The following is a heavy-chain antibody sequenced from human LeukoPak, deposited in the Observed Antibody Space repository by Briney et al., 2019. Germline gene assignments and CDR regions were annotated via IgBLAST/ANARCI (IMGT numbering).Heavy chain of an antibody. CDR2: INHGGST. Sequence: SETLSLTCAVYSGSFSGYYRSWISQPPGKGLEWIGEINHGGSTNYNPSLKSRVTISVDTSKNQFSLKLSSVTAADTAVYYCARGLVGATAGYWGQGTLVTVSS. V-gene: IGHV4-34*01. J-gene: IGHJ4*02. CDR3: ARGLVGATAGY. CDR1: SGSFSGYY. D-gene: IGHD1-26*01.